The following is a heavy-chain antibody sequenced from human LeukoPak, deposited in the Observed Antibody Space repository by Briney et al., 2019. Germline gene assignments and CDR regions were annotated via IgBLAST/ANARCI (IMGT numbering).Heavy chain of an antibody. J-gene: IGHJ4*02. Sequence: SQTLSLTCTVSGGSISSGGYYWSWIRQHPGKGLEWIGYTYYSGSTYYNPSLKSRVTISVDTSKNQFSLKLSSVTAADTAVYYCARVQYCTNGVCPAYVDYWGQGTLVTVSS. D-gene: IGHD2-8*01. CDR2: TYYSGST. CDR3: ARVQYCTNGVCPAYVDY. V-gene: IGHV4-31*03. CDR1: GGSISSGGYY.